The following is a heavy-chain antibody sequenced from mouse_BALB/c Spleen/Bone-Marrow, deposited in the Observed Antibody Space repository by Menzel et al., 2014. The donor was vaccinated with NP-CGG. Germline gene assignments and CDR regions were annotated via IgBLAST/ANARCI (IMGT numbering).Heavy chain of an antibody. CDR2: INPSNGGT. Sequence: VQGVESGAELVKPGASVKLSCKASGYTFTSYYMYWVKQRPGQGLEWFGEINPSNGGTNFNEKFKNKATLTVDKSSSTAYMQLSSRTSEDSAVYYCSRGRRDAVDYWGQGTSVAVSS. J-gene: IGHJ4*01. CDR3: SRGRRDAVDY. V-gene: IGHV1S81*02. CDR1: GYTFTSYY.